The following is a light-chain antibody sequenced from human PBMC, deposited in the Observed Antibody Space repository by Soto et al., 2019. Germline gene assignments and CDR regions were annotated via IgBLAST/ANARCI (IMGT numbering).Light chain of an antibody. Sequence: EIVLTQSPASLSLSPGETATVSCRASQSVPRHLAWYQLRPGLAPRLLIYDSSSRATGIPDRFSGSGSGTDFTLTISSLEPEDFAVYYCQQTSNWPPEITFGQGTRLEIK. CDR3: QQTSNWPPEIT. CDR1: QSVPRH. CDR2: DSS. V-gene: IGKV3-11*01. J-gene: IGKJ5*01.